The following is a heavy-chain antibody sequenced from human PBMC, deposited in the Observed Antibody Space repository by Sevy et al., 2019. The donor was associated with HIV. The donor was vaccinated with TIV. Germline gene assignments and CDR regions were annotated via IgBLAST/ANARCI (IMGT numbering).Heavy chain of an antibody. D-gene: IGHD3-9*01. Sequence: GGSLRLSCAASGFTLSRYAMHWVRQAPGKGLEWVALISYEGRNKFYADSVKGRFNISKDNSENRLYLQMNSLRPEDEAVYYCARDLGLSDAGLVVFYYYGMDVCGQGTTVTVSS. J-gene: IGHJ6*02. CDR1: GFTLSRYA. V-gene: IGHV3-30*04. CDR3: ARDLGLSDAGLVVFYYYGMDV. CDR2: ISYEGRNK.